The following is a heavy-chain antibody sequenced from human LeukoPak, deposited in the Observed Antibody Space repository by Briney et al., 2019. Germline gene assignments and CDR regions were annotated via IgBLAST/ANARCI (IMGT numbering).Heavy chain of an antibody. D-gene: IGHD5-12*01. Sequence: SETLSLTCAAYGGPFSGYYWSWLRQPPGKGLEWIGEINDVGSTKYNPSLKSRVTISVDTSMKRVSLGLSSVTAADTAMYYCARPVYGYSGYDSYYDFMDVWGKGTTVTVSS. CDR2: INDVGST. CDR1: GGPFSGYY. J-gene: IGHJ6*03. CDR3: ARPVYGYSGYDSYYDFMDV. V-gene: IGHV4-34*01.